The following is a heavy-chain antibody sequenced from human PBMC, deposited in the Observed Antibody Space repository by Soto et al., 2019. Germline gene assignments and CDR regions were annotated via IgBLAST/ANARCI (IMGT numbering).Heavy chain of an antibody. CDR2: INSDGSGT. J-gene: IGHJ5*01. D-gene: IGHD3-3*01. Sequence: PGGSLRLSCAASGFTFSSYWMHWVRQVPGKGPVWVSRINSDGSGTTYAGSVKGRFTISRDNVKNTLYLQMRSLRAEDTAVYYCARDLNYWRPDSWGLGTLVTVSS. CDR1: GFTFSSYW. CDR3: ARDLNYWRPDS. V-gene: IGHV3-74*03.